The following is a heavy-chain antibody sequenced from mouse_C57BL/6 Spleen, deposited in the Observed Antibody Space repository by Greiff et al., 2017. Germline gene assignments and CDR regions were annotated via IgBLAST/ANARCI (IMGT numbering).Heavy chain of an antibody. Sequence: QVQLQQPGAELVKPGASVKLSCKASGYTFTSYWMHWVKQRPGRGLEWIGRIDPNSGGTKYNEKFKSKATLTVDTPSSTASMQLSSLTSEDSAVYYCEREGIYYDYDSWYFDVWGTGTTVTVSS. D-gene: IGHD2-4*01. J-gene: IGHJ1*03. V-gene: IGHV1-72*01. CDR1: GYTFTSYW. CDR2: IDPNSGGT. CDR3: EREGIYYDYDSWYFDV.